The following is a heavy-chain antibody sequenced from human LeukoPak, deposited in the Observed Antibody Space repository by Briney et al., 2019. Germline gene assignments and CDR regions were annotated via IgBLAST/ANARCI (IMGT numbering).Heavy chain of an antibody. CDR1: GFFFSGYW. D-gene: IGHD3-22*01. CDR2: IKQDASET. CDR3: ARDREGYYDSSGYYYRYYAFDI. J-gene: IGHJ3*02. V-gene: IGHV3-7*01. Sequence: GGSLRLSCVASGFFFSGYWMSWVRQAPGKGLEWVANIKQDASETHYVDSLKGRFTISRDNAENSLYLQMNSLRAEDTAVYYCARDREGYYDSSGYYYRYYAFDIWGQGTMVTVSS.